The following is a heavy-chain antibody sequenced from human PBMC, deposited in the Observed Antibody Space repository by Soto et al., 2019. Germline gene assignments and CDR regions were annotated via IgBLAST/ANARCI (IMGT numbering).Heavy chain of an antibody. Sequence: GGPVKVSCKASGGTFSSYAISWVRQAPGQGLEWMGGIIPIFGTTNYAQKFQGRVTITADKSTSTAYMELSSLRSEDTAVYYCASRPRWYDSSGYSGSDDAFDIWGQGTMVTVSS. J-gene: IGHJ3*02. CDR2: IIPIFGTT. D-gene: IGHD3-22*01. CDR3: ASRPRWYDSSGYSGSDDAFDI. V-gene: IGHV1-69*06. CDR1: GGTFSSYA.